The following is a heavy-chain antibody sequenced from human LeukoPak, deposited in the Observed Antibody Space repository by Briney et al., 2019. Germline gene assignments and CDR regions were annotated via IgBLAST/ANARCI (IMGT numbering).Heavy chain of an antibody. CDR3: ARHQDGYGDYFDF. V-gene: IGHV4-59*08. D-gene: IGHD5-24*01. Sequence: SETLSVTCTVSGGSISNYYWSWIRQPPGKGLEWIGYIHSSGRTKYDPSLESRVSISIDASMNQFSLKVSSVTAPAAAVYYCARHQDGYGDYFDFWGQGILVTVSS. CDR1: GGSISNYY. J-gene: IGHJ4*02. CDR2: IHSSGRT.